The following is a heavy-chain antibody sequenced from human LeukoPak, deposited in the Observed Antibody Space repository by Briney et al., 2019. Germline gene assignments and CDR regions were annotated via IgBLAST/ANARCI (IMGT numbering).Heavy chain of an antibody. V-gene: IGHV4-59*01. CDR1: GGSISSYY. CDR3: ARDVGYDYVWGSYRYQAGMDV. Sequence: SETLSLTCTVSGGSISSYYWSWIRQPPGKGLEWIGYIYYSVSTNYYPSLKSRVTISVDTSKNQFSLKLSSVTAADTAVYYCARDVGYDYVWGSYRYQAGMDVWGQGTTVTVSS. J-gene: IGHJ6*02. CDR2: IYYSVST. D-gene: IGHD3-16*02.